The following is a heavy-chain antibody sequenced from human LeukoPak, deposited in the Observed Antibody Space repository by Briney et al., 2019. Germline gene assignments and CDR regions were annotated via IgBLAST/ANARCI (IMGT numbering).Heavy chain of an antibody. J-gene: IGHJ4*02. D-gene: IGHD3-3*01. CDR2: INHSGST. Sequence: SETLSLTCAVYGGSFSGYYWSWIRQPPGKGLEWIGEINHSGSTNYNTSLKSRVTISVDTSKNQFSLKLSSVTAADAAVYYCARGRYLRYYDFWSGSDKDYYFDYWGQGTLVTVSS. CDR1: GGSFSGYY. CDR3: ARGRYLRYYDFWSGSDKDYYFDY. V-gene: IGHV4-34*01.